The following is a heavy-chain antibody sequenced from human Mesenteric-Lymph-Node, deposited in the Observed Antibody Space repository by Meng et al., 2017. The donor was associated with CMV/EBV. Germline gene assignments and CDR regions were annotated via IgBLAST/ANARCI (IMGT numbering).Heavy chain of an antibody. D-gene: IGHD4-23*01. CDR2: INHSGST. CDR1: GGSFSGYY. Sequence: QLQQWGAGLLKPSETLSPTWSVYGGSFSGYYWSWIRQPPGKGLEWIGEINHSGSTNYNPSLKSRVTISVDTSKNQFSLKLSSVTAADTAVYYCARHQRWLKSEGGFNYWGQGTLVTVSS. CDR3: ARHQRWLKSEGGFNY. V-gene: IGHV4-34*01. J-gene: IGHJ4*02.